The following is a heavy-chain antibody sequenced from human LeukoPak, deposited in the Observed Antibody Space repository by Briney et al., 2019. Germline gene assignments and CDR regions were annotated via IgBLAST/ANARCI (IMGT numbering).Heavy chain of an antibody. Sequence: GGSLRLSCAASGFTFSSYAMSWVRQAPGKWLEWVSAITASGDSTYYADSVKGRFTISRDNSKNTLYLQMNSPRADDTAVYYCAKSDHGFWTGYKRWGQGTLVTVSS. V-gene: IGHV3-23*01. CDR3: AKSDHGFWTGYKR. CDR1: GFTFSSYA. J-gene: IGHJ4*02. CDR2: ITASGDST. D-gene: IGHD3/OR15-3a*01.